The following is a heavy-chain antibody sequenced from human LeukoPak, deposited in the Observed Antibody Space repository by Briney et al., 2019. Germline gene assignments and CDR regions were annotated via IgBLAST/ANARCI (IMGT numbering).Heavy chain of an antibody. J-gene: IGHJ4*02. D-gene: IGHD6-19*01. CDR1: GGSISSGGYS. V-gene: IGHV6-1*01. Sequence: SQTLSLTCAVSGGSISSGGYSWNWIRQSPSRGLEWLGRTYYRSKWYNDYTVSVKSRITINPDTSKNQFSLQLNSVTPEDTAVYYCARDLRGSGWYEEGYFDYWGQGTLVTVSS. CDR2: TYYRSKWYN. CDR3: ARDLRGSGWYEEGYFDY.